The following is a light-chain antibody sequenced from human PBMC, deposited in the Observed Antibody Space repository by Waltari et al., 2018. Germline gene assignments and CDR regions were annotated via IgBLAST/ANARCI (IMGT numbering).Light chain of an antibody. CDR2: DGS. CDR1: SSDVGGYNY. J-gene: IGLJ2*01. V-gene: IGLV2-14*03. Sequence: QSALTPPASVSGSPGQSITISCPGTSSDVGGYNYVSWYQQHPGNTPKLMIYDGSNRPSGVSNRFSGSKSGNTASLTISGLQAEDEADYYCSSYTSSSTVVFGGGTKLTVL. CDR3: SSYTSSSTVV.